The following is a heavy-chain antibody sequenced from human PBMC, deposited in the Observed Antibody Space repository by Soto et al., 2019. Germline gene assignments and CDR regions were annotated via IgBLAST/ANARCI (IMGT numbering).Heavy chain of an antibody. CDR3: ARATQRPTHHMELWDY. Sequence: PSQTLSLTCAISGDSVSSNSAAWNWIRQSPSRGLEWLGRTYYRSKWYNDYAVSVKSRITINPDTSKNQFSLQLNSVTPEDTAVYYCARATQRPTHHMELWDYWGQGTLVTVSS. V-gene: IGHV6-1*01. CDR2: TYYRSKWYN. J-gene: IGHJ4*02. CDR1: GDSVSSNSAA. D-gene: IGHD1-7*01.